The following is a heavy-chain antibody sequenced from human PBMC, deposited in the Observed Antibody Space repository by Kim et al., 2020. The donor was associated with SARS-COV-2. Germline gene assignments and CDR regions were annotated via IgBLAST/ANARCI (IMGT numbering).Heavy chain of an antibody. CDR3: ARDSSPPVARGYSYLGYFDY. Sequence: ASVKVSCKASGYTFTSYGISWVRQAPGQGLEWMGWISAYNGNTNYAQKLQGRVTMTTDTSTSTAYMELRSLRSDDTAVYYCARDSSPPVARGYSYLGYFDYWGQGTLVTVSS. D-gene: IGHD5-18*01. CDR2: ISAYNGNT. J-gene: IGHJ4*02. CDR1: GYTFTSYG. V-gene: IGHV1-18*01.